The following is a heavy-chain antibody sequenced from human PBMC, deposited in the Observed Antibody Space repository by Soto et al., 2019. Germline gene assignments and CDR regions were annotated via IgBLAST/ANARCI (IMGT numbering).Heavy chain of an antibody. CDR2: INPSGGST. J-gene: IGHJ6*02. V-gene: IGHV1-46*01. D-gene: IGHD6-19*01. CDR3: ARDRMAVATTYYYYYYGMDV. Sequence: ASVKVSCKASGYTFTSYYMHWVRQAPGQGLEWMGIINPSGGSTSYEQKFQGRVTMTRDTSTSTVYMELSSLRSEDTAVYYCARDRMAVATTYYYYYYGMDVWGQGTTVTVSS. CDR1: GYTFTSYY.